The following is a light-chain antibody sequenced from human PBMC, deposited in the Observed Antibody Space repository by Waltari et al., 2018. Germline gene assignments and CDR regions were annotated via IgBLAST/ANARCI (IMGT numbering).Light chain of an antibody. V-gene: IGKV4-1*01. CDR2: WAS. CDR3: QQYYSTPYT. Sequence: IVMTQSPDSLAVSLGARATINCKPSQSVLYSSNNKNYLAWYQQKPGQPPKLLIYWASIRESGVPDRFSGSGSGTDFTLTISSLQAEDVAVYYCQQYYSTPYTFGQGTKLEIK. J-gene: IGKJ2*01. CDR1: QSVLYSSNNKNY.